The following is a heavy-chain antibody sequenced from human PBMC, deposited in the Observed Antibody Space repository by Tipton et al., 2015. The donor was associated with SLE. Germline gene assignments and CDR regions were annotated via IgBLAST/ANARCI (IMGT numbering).Heavy chain of an antibody. CDR1: GFRFSSYE. J-gene: IGHJ4*02. V-gene: IGHV3-48*03. D-gene: IGHD6-6*01. CDR2: ISGSGTNK. CDR3: TNEYSSSYTIYF. Sequence: SLRLSCAASGFRFSSYEMNWVRQAPGKGLEWVSYISGSGTNKYYAASVKGRFTISRDNAKNSLSLQMNSLRAEDTARYYCTNEYSSSYTIYFWGQGTLVTVSS.